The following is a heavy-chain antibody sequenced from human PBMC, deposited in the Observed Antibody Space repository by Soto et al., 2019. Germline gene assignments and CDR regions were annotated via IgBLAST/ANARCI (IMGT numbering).Heavy chain of an antibody. CDR2: INAGNGNT. Sequence: ASVKVSCKASGYTFTSYAMHWVRQAPGQRLEWMGWINAGNGNTKYSQKFQGRVTITRDTSASTAYMELSSLRSEDTAVYYCARSYYYDSSGYSNEGDYWGQGTLVTVSS. J-gene: IGHJ4*02. CDR3: ARSYYYDSSGYSNEGDY. CDR1: GYTFTSYA. V-gene: IGHV1-3*01. D-gene: IGHD3-22*01.